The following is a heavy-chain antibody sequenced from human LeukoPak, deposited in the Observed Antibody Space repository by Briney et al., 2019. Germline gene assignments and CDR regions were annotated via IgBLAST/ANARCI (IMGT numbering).Heavy chain of an antibody. D-gene: IGHD2-2*01. CDR3: ARRAIVVVPAAPYYYYYMDV. Sequence: SETLSLTCTVSGGSISSYYWSWIRQPPGKGLEWIGYIYYSGSTNYNPSLKSRVTISVDTSKNQFSLKLSPVTAADTAVYYCARRAIVVVPAAPYYYYYMDVWGKGTRSPSP. CDR1: GGSISSYY. CDR2: IYYSGST. J-gene: IGHJ6*03. V-gene: IGHV4-59*08.